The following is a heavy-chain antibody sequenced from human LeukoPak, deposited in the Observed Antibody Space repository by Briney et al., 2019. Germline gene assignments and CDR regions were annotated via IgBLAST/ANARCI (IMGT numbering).Heavy chain of an antibody. J-gene: IGHJ4*02. Sequence: SETLSLTCTVSGGSISSYYWSWIRQPPGKGLEWIGEINHSGSTNYNPSLKSRVTISVDTSKNQFSLKLSSVTAADTAVYYCARDYVWGSYRYTRYFDYWGQGTLVTVSS. CDR2: INHSGST. D-gene: IGHD3-16*02. V-gene: IGHV4-34*01. CDR1: GGSISSYY. CDR3: ARDYVWGSYRYTRYFDY.